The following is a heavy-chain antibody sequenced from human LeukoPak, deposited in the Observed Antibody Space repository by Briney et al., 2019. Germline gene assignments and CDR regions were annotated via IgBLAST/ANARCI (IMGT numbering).Heavy chain of an antibody. CDR1: GFTFSSYA. V-gene: IGHV3-33*08. Sequence: PGRSLRLSCAASGFTFSSYAMHWVRQAPGKGLEWVAVIWYDGSNKYYADSVKGRFTISRDNSKNTLYLQMNSLRAEDTAVYYCARDVVTNFDYWGQGTLVTVSS. D-gene: IGHD3-22*01. J-gene: IGHJ4*02. CDR2: IWYDGSNK. CDR3: ARDVVTNFDY.